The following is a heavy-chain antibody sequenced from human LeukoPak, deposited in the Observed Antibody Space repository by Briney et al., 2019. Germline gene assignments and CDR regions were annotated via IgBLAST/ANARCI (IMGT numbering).Heavy chain of an antibody. V-gene: IGHV3-7*01. Sequence: GGSLRLSCAASGFTFSTYWMNWYRQAPGKGLEWVGNINQDASEINYVDSVRGRFTISRDNAKNSLHLQMNSLRAEDTAVYHCATDRDNSDWQKRFDSWGQGTLVTVSS. CDR2: INQDASEI. J-gene: IGHJ4*02. D-gene: IGHD2-21*02. CDR1: GFTFSTYW. CDR3: ATDRDNSDWQKRFDS.